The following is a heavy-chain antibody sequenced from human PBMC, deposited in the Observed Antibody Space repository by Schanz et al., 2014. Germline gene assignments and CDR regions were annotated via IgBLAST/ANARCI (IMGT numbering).Heavy chain of an antibody. D-gene: IGHD3-3*01. Sequence: EVQLVESGGGVVQPGRSLRLSCAASGFTFSTHAMNWVRQAPGKGLEWVSYVSRSTPDIYYADSVKGRFTMSRDNAKNSVFLQMNSLRAEDTAVYYCVRDSFFAFDYWGQGTLVTVSS. V-gene: IGHV3-48*01. CDR3: VRDSFFAFDY. CDR1: GFTFSTHA. J-gene: IGHJ4*02. CDR2: VSRSTPDI.